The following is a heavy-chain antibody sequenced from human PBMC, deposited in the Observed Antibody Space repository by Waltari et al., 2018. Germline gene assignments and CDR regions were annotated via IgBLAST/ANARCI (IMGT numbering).Heavy chain of an antibody. CDR1: GGSISSSSYY. D-gene: IGHD6-19*01. V-gene: IGHV4-39*01. CDR3: ARTYSSGWSDAFDI. Sequence: QLQLQESGPGLVKPSETLSLPCTVSGGSISSSSYYWGWIRQPPGKGLEWIGSIYYSGSTYYNPSLKSRVTISVDTSKNQFSLKLSSVTAADTAVYYCARTYSSGWSDAFDIWGQGTMVTVSS. J-gene: IGHJ3*02. CDR2: IYYSGST.